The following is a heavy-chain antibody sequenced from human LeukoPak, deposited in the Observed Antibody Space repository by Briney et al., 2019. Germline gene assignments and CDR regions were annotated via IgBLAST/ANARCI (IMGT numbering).Heavy chain of an antibody. CDR2: INAANGNT. CDR1: GYSFTGYS. CDR3: ARGTGPGSYTLAG. Sequence: ASVKVSCKASGYSFTGYSMHWVRQAPGQRPEWMGWINAANGNTDYSQSFQDRITITRDTSASTDYMELSSLRFEDTAVYYCARGTGPGSYTLAGWGQGTLVTVSS. V-gene: IGHV1-3*01. D-gene: IGHD3-10*01. J-gene: IGHJ4*02.